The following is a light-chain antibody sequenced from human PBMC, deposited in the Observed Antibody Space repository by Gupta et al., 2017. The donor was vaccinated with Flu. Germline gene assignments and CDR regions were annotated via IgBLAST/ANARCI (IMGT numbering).Light chain of an antibody. J-gene: IGKJ4*01. CDR2: GAS. CDR3: QQYNIWPPT. Sequence: PATLTVSPGEGATLSCRASQSVTTNLAWYQQKPRQAPRLLIYGASTRATGIPARFSGSGSGTEFTLTVTSLQSEDFAVYYCQQYNIWPPTFGGGTKVEIK. V-gene: IGKV3-15*01. CDR1: QSVTTN.